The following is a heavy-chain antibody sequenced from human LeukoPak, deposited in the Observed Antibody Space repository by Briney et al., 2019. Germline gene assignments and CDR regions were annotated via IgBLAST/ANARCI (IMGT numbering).Heavy chain of an antibody. Sequence: PGGSLRLSCAASGFTFSSYGMHWVRQAPGKGLEWVAFIRYDGSNKYYADSVKGRFTISRDDSKNTLYLQMNSLRAEDTAVYYCARGGYSSSSGIDYWGQGTLVTVSS. D-gene: IGHD6-6*01. CDR2: IRYDGSNK. V-gene: IGHV3-30*02. CDR1: GFTFSSYG. CDR3: ARGGYSSSSGIDY. J-gene: IGHJ4*02.